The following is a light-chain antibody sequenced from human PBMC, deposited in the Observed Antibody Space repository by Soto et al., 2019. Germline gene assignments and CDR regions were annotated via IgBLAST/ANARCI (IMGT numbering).Light chain of an antibody. CDR3: QQYSSYSMYT. J-gene: IGKJ2*01. CDR1: QTINNW. Sequence: DIQMTQSPSTLPASVGDRVTITCRASQTINNWLARYQQKPGKAPKLLIYKTSTLQSGVPSRFSGSGSGTEFALTINCLQPDDFATYYCQQYSSYSMYTFGQGTTVEIK. V-gene: IGKV1-5*03. CDR2: KTS.